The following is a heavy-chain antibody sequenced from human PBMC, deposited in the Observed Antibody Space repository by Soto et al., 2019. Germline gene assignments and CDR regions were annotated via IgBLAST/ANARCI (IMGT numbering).Heavy chain of an antibody. J-gene: IGHJ5*02. Sequence: GGSLRLSCAASGFTFSSYAMHWVRQAPGKGLEWVAVISYDGSNKYYADSVKGRFTISRDNSKNTLYLQMNSLRAEDTAVYYSARDLEVAVAGAWGQGTLVPVSS. V-gene: IGHV3-30-3*01. D-gene: IGHD6-19*01. CDR1: GFTFSSYA. CDR3: ARDLEVAVAGA. CDR2: ISYDGSNK.